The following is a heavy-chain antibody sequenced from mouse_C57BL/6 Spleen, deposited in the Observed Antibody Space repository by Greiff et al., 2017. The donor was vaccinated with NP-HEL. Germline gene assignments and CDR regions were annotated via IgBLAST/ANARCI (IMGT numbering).Heavy chain of an antibody. D-gene: IGHD1-1*01. CDR2: IYPGDGDT. CDR3: ARHYGSSYWYFDG. Sequence: QVQLQQSGPELVKPGASVKISCKASGYAFSSSWMNWVKQRPGKGLEWIGRIYPGDGDTNYNGKFKGKATLTADKSSSTANMQLSSLKSEDSAVYFCARHYGSSYWYFDGWGTGTTVTVSS. J-gene: IGHJ1*03. CDR1: GYAFSSSW. V-gene: IGHV1-82*01.